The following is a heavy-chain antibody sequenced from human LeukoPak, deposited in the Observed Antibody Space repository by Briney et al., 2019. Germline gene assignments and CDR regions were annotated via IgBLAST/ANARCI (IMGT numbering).Heavy chain of an antibody. V-gene: IGHV3-21*01. J-gene: IGHJ3*02. CDR1: GFTFSSYS. D-gene: IGHD2-15*01. CDR2: ISSSSSYI. CDR3: ARDLEDIVVVVAATHASAFDI. Sequence: TGGSPRLSCAASGFTFSSYSMNWVRQAPGKGLEWVSSISSSSSYIYYADSVKGRFTISRDNAKNSLYLQMNSLRAEDTAVYYCARDLEDIVVVVAATHASAFDIWGQGTMVTVSS.